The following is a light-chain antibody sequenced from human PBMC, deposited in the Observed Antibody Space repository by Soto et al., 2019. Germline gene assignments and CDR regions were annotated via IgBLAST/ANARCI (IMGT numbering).Light chain of an antibody. V-gene: IGKV3-15*01. CDR1: QSISSN. CDR3: QQFHNCPLS. Sequence: EIVMTQSPATLSVSPGERATLSCRASQSISSNLAWYQQKPGQAPRLLIDDASTRAAGIPARFNGGGSGTEFTLTISSLQSEDFALYYCQQFHNCPLSFGGGTKVDIK. J-gene: IGKJ4*01. CDR2: DAS.